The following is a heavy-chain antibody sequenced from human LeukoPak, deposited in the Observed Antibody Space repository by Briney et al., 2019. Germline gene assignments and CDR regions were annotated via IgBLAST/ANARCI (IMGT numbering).Heavy chain of an antibody. CDR1: GASISSGGYS. CDR2: INDSGNT. V-gene: IGHV4-31*03. D-gene: IGHD3-9*01. Sequence: TSETLSLTCTVSGASISSGGYSWTWIRQHPGKGLEWIGYINDSGNTYYNPSLKGRITISVDMSKNQFSLKLSSVTAADTAVYYCAIGYDILTGYPHHNWFDPWGQGTLVTVSS. CDR3: AIGYDILTGYPHHNWFDP. J-gene: IGHJ5*02.